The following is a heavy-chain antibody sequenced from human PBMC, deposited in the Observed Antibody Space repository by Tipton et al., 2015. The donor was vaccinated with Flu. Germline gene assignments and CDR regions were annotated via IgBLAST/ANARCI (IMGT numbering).Heavy chain of an antibody. J-gene: IGHJ4*02. Sequence: TLSLTCTVSRYSISSGYYWGWIRQPPGKGLEWIGSIYHSGSTYYNPSLKSRVTISVDTSKNQFSLKLSSVTAADTAVYYCARPLRLGELSPLDYWGQGTLVTVSS. D-gene: IGHD3-16*02. V-gene: IGHV4-38-2*02. CDR2: IYHSGST. CDR3: ARPLRLGELSPLDY. CDR1: RYSISSGYY.